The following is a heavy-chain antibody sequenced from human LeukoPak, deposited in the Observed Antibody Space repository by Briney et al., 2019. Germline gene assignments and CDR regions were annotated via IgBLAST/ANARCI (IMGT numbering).Heavy chain of an antibody. Sequence: GGSLRLSCAASGFTVSSSYMTWVRQAPGKGLEWVSVIRSGGSTVYADSVKGRFTISRDNSKNTLYLQLNSLRAEDTAVYYCAREGSGRTAYNDGLDVWGQGTMVTVSS. J-gene: IGHJ3*01. CDR3: AREGSGRTAYNDGLDV. D-gene: IGHD3-10*01. V-gene: IGHV3-53*01. CDR2: IRSGGST. CDR1: GFTVSSSY.